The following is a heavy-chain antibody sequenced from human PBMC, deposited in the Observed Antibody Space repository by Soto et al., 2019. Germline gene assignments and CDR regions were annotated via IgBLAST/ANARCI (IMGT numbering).Heavy chain of an antibody. D-gene: IGHD3-16*01. CDR3: VRGGYYYYYMDV. CDR2: IFYSGST. J-gene: IGHJ6*03. V-gene: IGHV4-39*01. CDR1: GGSIISNDYY. Sequence: LEILSLTCSVSGGSIISNDYYWGWIRQPPGNGLEWIGSIFYSGSTYHSSSLKSRVTLSVDTSKNQFSLKLRSVTAADTAVYYCVRGGYYYYYMDVWGKGTTVTVSS.